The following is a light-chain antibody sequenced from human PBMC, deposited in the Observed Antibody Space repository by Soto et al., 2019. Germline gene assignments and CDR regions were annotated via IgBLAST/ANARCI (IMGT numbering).Light chain of an antibody. Sequence: EIVMTQSPPSLTVTPGEPASISCRSSQRLQHSNGNTFLDWYLEKPGQSPQLLIYLGSNRASGVPDRVSGSEAGTDFTLKISRVEAEDVGVYYCMQALETPYTFGQGTELEIK. CDR3: MQALETPYT. V-gene: IGKV2-28*01. CDR2: LGS. J-gene: IGKJ2*01. CDR1: QRLQHSNGNTF.